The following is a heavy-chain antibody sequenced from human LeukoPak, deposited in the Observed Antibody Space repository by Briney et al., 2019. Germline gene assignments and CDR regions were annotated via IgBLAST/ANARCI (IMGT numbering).Heavy chain of an antibody. CDR3: ARDLSVVRGVSDY. Sequence: GGSLRLSCAASGFTFSSYSMNWVRQAPGKGLEWVSSISSSSSYIYYADSVKGRFTISRDNAKNSLYLQMNSLRAEDTAVYYCARDLSVVRGVSDYWGQGTLVTVSS. V-gene: IGHV3-21*01. CDR2: ISSSSSYI. CDR1: GFTFSSYS. J-gene: IGHJ4*02. D-gene: IGHD3-10*01.